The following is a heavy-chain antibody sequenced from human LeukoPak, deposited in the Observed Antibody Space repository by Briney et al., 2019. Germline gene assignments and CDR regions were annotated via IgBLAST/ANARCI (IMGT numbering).Heavy chain of an antibody. CDR2: IFSGGST. CDR1: GFTVSSIH. V-gene: IGHV3-53*01. CDR3: ARAQTRAFDI. J-gene: IGHJ3*02. Sequence: QSGGSLRLSCAASGFTVSSIHMSWVRQAPGKGLEWVSVIFSGGSTYYTDSVKGRFTISRDNSKNTLYLQMNSLRAEDTAIYYCARAQTRAFDIWGQGTWSPSLQ.